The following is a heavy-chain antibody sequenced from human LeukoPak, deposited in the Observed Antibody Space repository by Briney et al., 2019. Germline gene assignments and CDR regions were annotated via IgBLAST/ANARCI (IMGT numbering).Heavy chain of an antibody. Sequence: GASVKVSCKASGYTFTSYDTNWVRQAPGQGLEWMGGIIPIFGTANYAQKFQGRVTITADESTSTAYMELSSLRSEDTAVYYCARALLRYCSSTSCYWFDPWGQGTLVTVSS. D-gene: IGHD2-2*01. CDR2: IIPIFGTA. J-gene: IGHJ5*02. CDR3: ARALLRYCSSTSCYWFDP. V-gene: IGHV1-69*13. CDR1: GYTFTSYD.